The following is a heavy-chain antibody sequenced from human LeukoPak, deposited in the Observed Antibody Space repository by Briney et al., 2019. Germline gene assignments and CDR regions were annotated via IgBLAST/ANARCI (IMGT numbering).Heavy chain of an antibody. V-gene: IGHV4-39*02. CDR2: IYYSGST. D-gene: IGHD3-10*01. CDR1: GGSISSSTDY. Sequence: SETLSLTCTVSGGSISSSTDYWGWIRQPPGKGLEWIGSIYYSGSTYYNPSLKSRVTMSVDTPKNQFSLRMSSVTAADTAVYYCARDVSMVRGFRRFDYWGQGTLVTVSS. J-gene: IGHJ4*02. CDR3: ARDVSMVRGFRRFDY.